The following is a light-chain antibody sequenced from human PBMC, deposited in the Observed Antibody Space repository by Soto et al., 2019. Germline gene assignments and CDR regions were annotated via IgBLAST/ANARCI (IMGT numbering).Light chain of an antibody. J-gene: IGLJ2*01. CDR3: SSYTRSTTLV. Sequence: QSVLTQPPSASGSPGQSVTISCTGTSTDVGAYNYVSWYQQHPGKAPKLMIYEVTKRPSGVPDRFSGSKSGNTASLTVSGLQTEDEADYYCSSYTRSTTLVFGGGTKVTVL. CDR1: STDVGAYNY. CDR2: EVT. V-gene: IGLV2-8*01.